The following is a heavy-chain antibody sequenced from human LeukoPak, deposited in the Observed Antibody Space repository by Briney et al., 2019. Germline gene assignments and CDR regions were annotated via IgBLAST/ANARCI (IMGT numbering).Heavy chain of an antibody. Sequence: ASVKVSCKASGYTFTSYGISWVRQAPGQRLEWMGWINAGNGNTKYSQEFQGRVTITRDTSASTAYMELSSLRSEDMAVYYCARDGVYYDYVWGSYRPSGGDYWGQGTLVTVSS. J-gene: IGHJ4*02. V-gene: IGHV1-3*03. CDR1: GYTFTSYG. CDR3: ARDGVYYDYVWGSYRPSGGDY. CDR2: INAGNGNT. D-gene: IGHD3-16*02.